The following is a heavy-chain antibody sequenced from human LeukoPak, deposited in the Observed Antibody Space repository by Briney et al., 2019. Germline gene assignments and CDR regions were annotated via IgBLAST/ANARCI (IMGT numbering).Heavy chain of an antibody. CDR1: GESISSSSW. D-gene: IGHD2-21*02. V-gene: IGHV4-4*02. Sequence: SETLSLTCTVSGESISSSSWWSWVRQPPGKGLEWIGEIYHSGSTNYKPSLKSRVTISVDKSKNQFSLKLSSVTAADTAVYYCAGAHCGGDCYSGRAFDIWGQGTMVTVSS. CDR2: IYHSGST. J-gene: IGHJ3*02. CDR3: AGAHCGGDCYSGRAFDI.